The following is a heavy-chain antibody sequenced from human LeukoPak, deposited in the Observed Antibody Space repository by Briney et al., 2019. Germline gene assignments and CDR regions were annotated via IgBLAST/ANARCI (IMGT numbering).Heavy chain of an antibody. CDR2: ISNSGST. V-gene: IGHV4-59*01. D-gene: IGHD1-26*01. CDR1: GDSIGSYY. CDR3: ARDAQVGATERGFHY. J-gene: IGHJ4*02. Sequence: SETLSLTCTVSGDSIGSYYWSWIRQPPGKGLEWIGYISNSGSTNYNPSLKSRVTISADAAKNQFSLKLTSVTTADTAVYFCARDAQVGATERGFHYWGQGTLVTVAS.